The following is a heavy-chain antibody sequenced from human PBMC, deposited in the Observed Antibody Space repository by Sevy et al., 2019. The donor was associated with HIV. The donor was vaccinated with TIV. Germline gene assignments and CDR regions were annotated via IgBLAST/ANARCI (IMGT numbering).Heavy chain of an antibody. CDR3: AKEAVGTTSFDY. Sequence: GGSLRLSCAASGFTFSTYAMSWVRQAPGKGLEWVSTVSASGGSTYYADSVKGRFTISRDNSKYTLYLQMNSLRADDTAIHYCAKEAVGTTSFDYWGQETLVTVSS. CDR2: VSASGGST. D-gene: IGHD1-26*01. J-gene: IGHJ4*02. V-gene: IGHV3-23*01. CDR1: GFTFSTYA.